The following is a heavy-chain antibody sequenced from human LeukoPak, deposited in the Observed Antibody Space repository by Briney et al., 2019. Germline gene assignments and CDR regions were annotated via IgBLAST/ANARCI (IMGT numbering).Heavy chain of an antibody. CDR2: ISSSGSTI. J-gene: IGHJ3*02. V-gene: IGHV3-11*04. D-gene: IGHD6-19*01. CDR3: AREWAFYSSGWQNAFDI. CDR1: GFTFSDYY. Sequence: PGGSLRLSCAASGFTFSDYYMSWIRQAPGKGLEWVSYISSSGSTIYYADSVKGRFTISRDNAKNSLYLQMNSPRAEDTAVYYCAREWAFYSSGWQNAFDIWGQGTMVTVSS.